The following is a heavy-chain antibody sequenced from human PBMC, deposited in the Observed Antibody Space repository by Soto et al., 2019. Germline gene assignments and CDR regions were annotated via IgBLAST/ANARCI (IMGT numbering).Heavy chain of an antibody. CDR3: ARRGERSGSSYYFDY. Sequence: SETLSLTCTVSGGSISSSSYYWGWLRQPPGKGLEWFGSIYYSGSTYYNPSLKSRVTTSVDTSKNQCSLKLSSVTAADTAVYYCARRGERSGSSYYFDYWGQGTLVTVSS. V-gene: IGHV4-39*01. CDR2: IYYSGST. CDR1: GGSISSSSYY. D-gene: IGHD3-10*01. J-gene: IGHJ4*02.